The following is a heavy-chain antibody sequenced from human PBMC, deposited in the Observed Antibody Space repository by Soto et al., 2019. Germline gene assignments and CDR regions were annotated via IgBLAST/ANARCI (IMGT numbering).Heavy chain of an antibody. J-gene: IGHJ4*02. CDR3: ANVPGYSIDY. CDR1: GDSVSINRGA. D-gene: IGHD5-12*01. Sequence: LQTLSLTCAISGDSVSINRGAWNWIRQSPSRGLEWLGRTYYRSKWYYDYAESVKSRIIISVDTSKNQFSLQLNSVTPEDAAVYYCANVPGYSIDYWGEEPQVTSPQ. V-gene: IGHV6-1*01. CDR2: TYYRSKWYY.